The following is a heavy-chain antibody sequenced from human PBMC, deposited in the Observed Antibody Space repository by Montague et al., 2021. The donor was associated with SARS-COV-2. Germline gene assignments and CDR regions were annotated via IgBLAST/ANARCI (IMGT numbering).Heavy chain of an antibody. CDR3: ARRIVTYYWYFDL. V-gene: IGHV4-59*01. CDR2: IHYRGRT. J-gene: IGHJ2*01. D-gene: IGHD2-15*01. CDR1: NASFDTYY. Sequence: SETLSLTCTVSNASFDTYYWSWVRHSPGEGLEYIGYIHYRGRTNYYPSPRSRVTISIDTSTNQFSLKLMSVTAAEAAIYFCARRIVTYYWYFDLWGRGTLVTVSS.